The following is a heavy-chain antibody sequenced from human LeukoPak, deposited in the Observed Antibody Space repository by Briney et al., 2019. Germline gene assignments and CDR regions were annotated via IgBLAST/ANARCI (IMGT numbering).Heavy chain of an antibody. Sequence: SQTLSLTCAISGDGVSSNSAAWNWIRQSPSRGLEWLGRTYYRSKWYNDYAVSVKSRITINPDASKNQFSLQLKSVTPEDTAVYSCAKIGGGDIDYGGKGPLATVPS. CDR2: TYYRSKWYN. J-gene: IGHJ4*02. CDR1: GDGVSSNSAA. V-gene: IGHV6-1*01. D-gene: IGHD3-16*01. CDR3: AKIGGGDIDY.